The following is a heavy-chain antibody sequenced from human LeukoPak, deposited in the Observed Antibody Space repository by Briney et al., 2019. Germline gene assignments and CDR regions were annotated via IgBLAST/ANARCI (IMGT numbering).Heavy chain of an antibody. CDR3: AKQAFCSSTSCPLDY. Sequence: PGGSLRLSCAASGFTFDDYAMHRVRQAPGKGLEWVSGISWNSGSIGYADSVKGRFTISRDNAKNSLYLQMNSLRAEDTALYYCAKQAFCSSTSCPLDYWGQGTLVTVSS. CDR2: ISWNSGSI. D-gene: IGHD2-2*01. V-gene: IGHV3-9*01. J-gene: IGHJ4*02. CDR1: GFTFDDYA.